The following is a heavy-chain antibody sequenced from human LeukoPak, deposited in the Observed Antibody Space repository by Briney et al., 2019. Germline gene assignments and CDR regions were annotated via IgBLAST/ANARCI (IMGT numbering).Heavy chain of an antibody. J-gene: IGHJ5*02. D-gene: IGHD4-17*01. CDR2: IYHSGST. CDR1: GYSISSGYY. CDR3: ARSPYGDYVGYWFDP. V-gene: IGHV4-38-2*02. Sequence: SETLSLTCTVSGYSISSGYYWGWIRQPPGKGLEWIGRIYHSGSTYYNPSLKSRVTISVDTSKNQFSLKLSSVTAADTAVYYCARSPYGDYVGYWFDPWGQGTLVTVSS.